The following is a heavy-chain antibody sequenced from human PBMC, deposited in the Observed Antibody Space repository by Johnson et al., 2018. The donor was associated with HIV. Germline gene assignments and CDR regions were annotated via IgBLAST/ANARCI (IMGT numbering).Heavy chain of an antibody. V-gene: IGHV3-11*04. Sequence: VQLVESGGGLVKPGGSLRLSCAASGFTFSDYYMSWIRQAPGKGLEWVSYITSSGSTRHYADSVKGRFTISRDNSKNTLYLQMNSLRAEDTAGYYCATVHSRSDAFDIWGQGTMVTVSS. CDR3: ATVHSRSDAFDI. D-gene: IGHD1-1*01. J-gene: IGHJ3*02. CDR2: ITSSGSTR. CDR1: GFTFSDYY.